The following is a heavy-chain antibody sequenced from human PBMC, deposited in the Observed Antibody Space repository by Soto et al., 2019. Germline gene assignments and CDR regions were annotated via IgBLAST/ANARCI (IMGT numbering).Heavy chain of an antibody. CDR1: GEPFTDHF. CDR3: ARGRVTNYYYYGADV. Sequence: QVQLQQWGAGLLKPSETLSLTCAVSGEPFTDHFCTWIRQAPGKRLEWIGEINHGGRTYFNPSLKSRVTLSVDTSKNQFSLVLVSLTAADTGVYYCARGRVTNYYYYGADVWGQGTTVTVSS. V-gene: IGHV4-34*02. CDR2: INHGGRT. D-gene: IGHD2-8*01. J-gene: IGHJ6*02.